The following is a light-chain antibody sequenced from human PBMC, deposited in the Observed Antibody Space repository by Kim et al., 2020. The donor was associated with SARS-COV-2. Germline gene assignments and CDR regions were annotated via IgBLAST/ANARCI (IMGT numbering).Light chain of an antibody. V-gene: IGLV3-19*01. CDR2: GKN. J-gene: IGLJ2*01. CDR3: NSRDSSGNHLGVV. CDR1: SLRSYY. Sequence: SSELTQDPAVSVALGQTVRITCQGDSLRSYYASRYQQKPGQAPVLVIYGKNNRPSGIPDRFSGSSSGNTASLTITGAQAEDEADYYCNSRDSSGNHLGVV.